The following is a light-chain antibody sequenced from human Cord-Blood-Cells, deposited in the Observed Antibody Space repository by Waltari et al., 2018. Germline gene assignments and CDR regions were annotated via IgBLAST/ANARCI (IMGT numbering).Light chain of an antibody. V-gene: IGKV1-33*01. CDR3: QQYDNLPIT. CDR2: DAS. J-gene: IGKJ5*01. CDR1: QDIRNY. Sequence: DIQMTQSPSSLSASVGDRVTITCQASQDIRNYLNWYQQKPGKAPKLLIYDASNLETGVPSRFIGSGSGTDFTFTISSLQPEDIATYYCQQYDNLPITFGQGTRLEIK.